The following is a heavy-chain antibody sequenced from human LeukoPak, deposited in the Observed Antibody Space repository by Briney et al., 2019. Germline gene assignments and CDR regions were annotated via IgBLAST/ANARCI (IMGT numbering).Heavy chain of an antibody. D-gene: IGHD2-21*02. CDR3: ARETYCGGDCYVQYYFDY. J-gene: IGHJ4*02. CDR1: GFTFSSYG. Sequence: GGSLRLSCAASGFTFSSYGMHWVRQAPGKGLEWVAVISYDGSNKYYADSVKGRFTISRDNAKNSLYLQMNSLGAEDTAVYYCARETYCGGDCYVQYYFDYWGQGTLVTVSS. CDR2: ISYDGSNK. V-gene: IGHV3-30*03.